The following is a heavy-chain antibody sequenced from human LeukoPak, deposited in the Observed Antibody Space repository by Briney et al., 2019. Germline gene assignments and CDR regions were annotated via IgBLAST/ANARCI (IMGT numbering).Heavy chain of an antibody. CDR2: IYYSGST. CDR3: ARGLDTNDWSDAFDI. D-gene: IGHD2-21*01. Sequence: SETLSLTCTVSGGSISSYYWSWIRQPPGKGLEWIGYIYYSGSTNYNPSLKSRVTISVDTSKNQFSLKLSSVTAADTAVYYCARGLDTNDWSDAFDIWGQGTMVTVSS. V-gene: IGHV4-59*12. CDR1: GGSISSYY. J-gene: IGHJ3*02.